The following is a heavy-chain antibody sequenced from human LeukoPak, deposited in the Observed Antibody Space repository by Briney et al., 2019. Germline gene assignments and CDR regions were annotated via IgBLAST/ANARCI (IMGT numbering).Heavy chain of an antibody. CDR2: IYYSGGT. D-gene: IGHD2-15*01. V-gene: IGHV4-59*12. Sequence: SETLSLTCIVSGGSISSYYWSWIRQRPGRGREWIGYIYYSGGTNYNPSLKSRVTISLDTSKHHLSLKLSSVTAADTAVYYCARGQVVRDFWGQGTLVTVSS. CDR3: ARGQVVRDF. J-gene: IGHJ4*02. CDR1: GGSISSYY.